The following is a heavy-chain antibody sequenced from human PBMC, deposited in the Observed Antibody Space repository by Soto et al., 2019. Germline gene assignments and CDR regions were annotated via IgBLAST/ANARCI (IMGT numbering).Heavy chain of an antibody. J-gene: IGHJ3*02. CDR1: GGSFSVYY. V-gene: IGHV4-34*01. CDR2: INHSGST. D-gene: IGHD6-19*01. CDR3: ARGNRAIAVAGRRAFDI. Sequence: SETLSLTCAVYGGSFSVYYWSWIRQPPGKGLEWIGEINHSGSTNYNPSLKSRVTISVDTSKNQFSLKLSSVTAADTAVYYCARGNRAIAVAGRRAFDIWGQGTMVTVSS.